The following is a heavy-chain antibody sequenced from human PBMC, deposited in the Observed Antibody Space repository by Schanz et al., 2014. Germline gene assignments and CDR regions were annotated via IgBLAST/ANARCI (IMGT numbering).Heavy chain of an antibody. Sequence: QVQLVQSGAEVKKPGDSVTVSCKVSGFIFTGYFIHWIRQAPGQGLEWMGRFNPGNGGANFAEKFQGRVAMTSDTSISTAYMELSRLRSDDTAVYYCARAGQDFEYSSLSPIWYFDLWGRGTLVTVSS. V-gene: IGHV1-2*06. J-gene: IGHJ2*01. D-gene: IGHD6-6*01. CDR3: ARAGQDFEYSSLSPIWYFDL. CDR2: FNPGNGGA. CDR1: GFIFTGYF.